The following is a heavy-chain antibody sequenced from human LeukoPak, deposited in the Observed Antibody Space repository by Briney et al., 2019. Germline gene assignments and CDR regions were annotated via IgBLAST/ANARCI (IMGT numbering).Heavy chain of an antibody. CDR2: IYYSGST. CDR1: GDSIRSGTYY. V-gene: IGHV4-31*03. J-gene: IGHJ5*02. Sequence: NPSQTLSLTCSVSGDSIRSGTYYWSWIRQHPGKGLEWIGYIYYSGSTYYNPSLKSRVTISVDTSKNQFSLKLSSVTAADTAVYYCARELGWFDPWGQGTLVTVSS. CDR3: ARELGWFDP. D-gene: IGHD1-26*01.